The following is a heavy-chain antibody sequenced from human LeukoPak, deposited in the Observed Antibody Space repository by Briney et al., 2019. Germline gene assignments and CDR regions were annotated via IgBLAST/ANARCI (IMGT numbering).Heavy chain of an antibody. CDR3: AKDLGYSSSYGMDV. D-gene: IGHD6-19*01. Sequence: PGGSLRLSCAASGFTFSSYAMSWVRQAPGKGLEWVSAISGSGGSTYYADSVKGRLTISRDNSKNTLYLQMNSLRAEDTAVYYCAKDLGYSSSYGMDVWGQGTTVTVSS. V-gene: IGHV3-23*01. CDR1: GFTFSSYA. CDR2: ISGSGGST. J-gene: IGHJ6*02.